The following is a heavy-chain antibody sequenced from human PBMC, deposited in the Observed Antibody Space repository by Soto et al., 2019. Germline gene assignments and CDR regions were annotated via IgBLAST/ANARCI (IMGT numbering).Heavy chain of an antibody. Sequence: ASVMVSCKASGYTFTSYGRSWVRRDTGQGLEWMGWISAYKGNTNYAQQLQGRVTMTTDTSTSTAYMELRSLRSDDTAMYYCARDLSSGYDNWFDPWGHGTLVTVS. CDR1: GYTFTSYG. J-gene: IGHJ5*02. CDR3: ARDLSSGYDNWFDP. D-gene: IGHD5-12*01. CDR2: ISAYKGNT. V-gene: IGHV1-18*01.